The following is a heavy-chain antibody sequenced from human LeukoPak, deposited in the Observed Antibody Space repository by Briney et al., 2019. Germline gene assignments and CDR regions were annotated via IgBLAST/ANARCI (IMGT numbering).Heavy chain of an antibody. CDR3: ARVIRYSSSWLSIGHNWFNP. J-gene: IGHJ5*02. D-gene: IGHD6-13*01. V-gene: IGHV4-38-2*02. Sequence: SSETLSLTCTVSGYSISSGYYWGWIRQPPVKGLEWIGSIYHSGSTYYNPSLKSRVTISVDTSKNQFSLKLSSVTAADTAVCYCARVIRYSSSWLSIGHNWFNPWGQGTLVTVSS. CDR2: IYHSGST. CDR1: GYSISSGYY.